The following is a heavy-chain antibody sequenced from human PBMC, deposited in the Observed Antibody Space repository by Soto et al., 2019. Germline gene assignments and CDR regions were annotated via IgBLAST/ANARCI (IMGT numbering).Heavy chain of an antibody. D-gene: IGHD2-15*01. CDR2: ISGSGGST. CDR1: GFTFSSYA. CDR3: AKEHVVVVAATEAPYYMDV. J-gene: IGHJ6*03. Sequence: EVQLLESGGGLVQPGGSLRLSCAASGFTFSSYAMSWVRQAPGKGLEWVSAISGSGGSTYYADSVKGRFTISRDNSKNTLYLQMNRLRAENKAVYYCAKEHVVVVAATEAPYYMDVWGKGTTVTVSS. V-gene: IGHV3-23*01.